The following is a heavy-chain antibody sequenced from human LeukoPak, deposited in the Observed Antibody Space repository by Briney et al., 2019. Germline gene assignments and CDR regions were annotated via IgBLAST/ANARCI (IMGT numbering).Heavy chain of an antibody. Sequence: GESLKISCKASGYSFTSYWIAWVGQMPGKGLEWMGIISPGDSDTRYSPSFQGQVTISVDKSITTAYLQWSSLKASDIAMYYCARKYGSGGTFDYWGRGTLVTVSS. CDR2: ISPGDSDT. CDR1: GYSFTSYW. V-gene: IGHV5-51*01. J-gene: IGHJ4*02. CDR3: ARKYGSGGTFDY. D-gene: IGHD6-19*01.